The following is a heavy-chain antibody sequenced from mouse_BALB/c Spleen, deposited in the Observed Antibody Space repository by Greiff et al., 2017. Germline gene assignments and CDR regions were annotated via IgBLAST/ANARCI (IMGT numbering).Heavy chain of an antibody. CDR2: ISSGGST. CDR1: GFTFSSYA. D-gene: IGHD2-1*01. Sequence: EVQGVESGGGLVKPGGSLTLSCAASGFTFSSYAMSWVRQTPEKRLEWVASISSGGSTYYPDSVKGRFTISRDNARNHLYLQMSSLRSEDTAMYYCARGQDGNTWFAYWGQGTLVTVSA. V-gene: IGHV5-6-5*01. J-gene: IGHJ3*01. CDR3: ARGQDGNTWFAY.